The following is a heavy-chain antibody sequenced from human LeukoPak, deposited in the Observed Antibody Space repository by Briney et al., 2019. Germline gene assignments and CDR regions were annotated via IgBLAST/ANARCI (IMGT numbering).Heavy chain of an antibody. D-gene: IGHD6-19*01. CDR1: GFTFSSYS. J-gene: IGHJ4*02. Sequence: PWGSLRLSCAASGFTFSSYSMNWVRQAPGKGLEWVSLISSSSSYIYYADSVKGRFTISRDNAKNLLYLQMNSLRAEDTAVYHCARDGAGWSRDYWGQGTLVTVSS. CDR2: ISSSSSYI. V-gene: IGHV3-21*01. CDR3: ARDGAGWSRDY.